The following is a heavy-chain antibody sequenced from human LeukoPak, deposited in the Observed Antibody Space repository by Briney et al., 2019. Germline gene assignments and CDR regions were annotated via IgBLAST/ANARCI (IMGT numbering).Heavy chain of an antibody. Sequence: GGSLRLSCAASGLTFSTYGVHCVRQAPGKGLEWVAVISYDGSNKYYADSVRGRFTVSRDNSKNTLYLQMNSLRAEDTAVYYCAKDTVLLYGSGNYYNGAMDVWGQGTTVTVSS. CDR1: GLTFSTYG. CDR3: AKDTVLLYGSGNYYNGAMDV. D-gene: IGHD3-10*01. V-gene: IGHV3-30*18. CDR2: ISYDGSNK. J-gene: IGHJ6*02.